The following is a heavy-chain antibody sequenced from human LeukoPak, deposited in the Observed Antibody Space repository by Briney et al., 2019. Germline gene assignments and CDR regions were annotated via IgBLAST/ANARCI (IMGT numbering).Heavy chain of an antibody. CDR3: ASPKLGYSYGFFDY. D-gene: IGHD5-18*01. V-gene: IGHV3-21*01. Sequence: GGSLRLSRAASGFTFSSYSMNWVRQAPGKGLEWVSSISSSSSYIYYADSVKGRFTISRDNAKNSLYLQMNSLRAEDTAVYYCASPKLGYSYGFFDYWGQGTLVTVSS. J-gene: IGHJ4*02. CDR1: GFTFSSYS. CDR2: ISSSSSYI.